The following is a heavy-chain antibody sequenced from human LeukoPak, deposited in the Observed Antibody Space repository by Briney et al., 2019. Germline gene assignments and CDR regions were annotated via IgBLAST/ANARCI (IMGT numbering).Heavy chain of an antibody. CDR3: ASLSLGHY. CDR1: GFTVTSNY. Sequence: GGSLRLSCAASGFTVTSNYMSWVRQAPGKGLEWVSVIYSGGSTYYADSVKGRFTISRDTSKNTLSLQMNSLRAEDTAVYYCASLSLGHYWGQGTLVTVSS. CDR2: IYSGGST. J-gene: IGHJ4*02. V-gene: IGHV3-53*01. D-gene: IGHD6-6*01.